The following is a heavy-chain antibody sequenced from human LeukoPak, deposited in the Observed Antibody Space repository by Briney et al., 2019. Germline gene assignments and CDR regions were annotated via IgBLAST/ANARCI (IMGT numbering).Heavy chain of an antibody. J-gene: IGHJ4*02. CDR3: ASPPSDYYDSSGYSSPPFDY. CDR1: GFTFSSYA. D-gene: IGHD3-22*01. CDR2: ISGSGGST. V-gene: IGHV3-23*01. Sequence: GGSLRLSCAASGFTFSSYAMSWVRQAPGKGLEWVSAISGSGGSTYYADSVKGRFTISRDNSKNTLYLQMNSLRAQDTAVYYCASPPSDYYDSSGYSSPPFDYWGQGTLVTVSS.